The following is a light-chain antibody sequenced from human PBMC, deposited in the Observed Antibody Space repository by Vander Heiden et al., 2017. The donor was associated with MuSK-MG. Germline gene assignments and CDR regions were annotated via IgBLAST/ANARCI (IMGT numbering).Light chain of an antibody. CDR2: DAS. CDR3: QQEGYSLST. Sequence: EIVLTQSPGTLSLSPGERATLSCRASQTVSNNYLTWYQQKPGQAPRLLIFDASRRATGIPDRFSGSGSGTDFTLTISRLGPEDFAVYYCQQEGYSLSTFGQGTKVXIK. CDR1: QTVSNNY. J-gene: IGKJ2*01. V-gene: IGKV3-20*01.